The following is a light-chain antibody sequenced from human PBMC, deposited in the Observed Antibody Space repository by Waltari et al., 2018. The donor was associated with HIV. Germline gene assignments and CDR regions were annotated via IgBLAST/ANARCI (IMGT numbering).Light chain of an antibody. V-gene: IGLV3-19*01. CDR1: SLRTYY. Sequence: SSELTQDPDVSVALGQPLRITCQGDSLRTYYANWYQQKPGQAPVVVLHGKNSRPSGVPDRFSGSSSGSTASLTITGAQAEDEAVYHCHSRDSSGNSYVFGNGTQVTVL. CDR2: GKN. J-gene: IGLJ1*01. CDR3: HSRDSSGNSYV.